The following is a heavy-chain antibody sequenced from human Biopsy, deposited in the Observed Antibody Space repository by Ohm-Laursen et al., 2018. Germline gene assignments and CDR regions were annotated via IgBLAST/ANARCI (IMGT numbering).Heavy chain of an antibody. CDR2: INQAGTT. J-gene: IGHJ4*02. Sequence: SETLSLTCAVFGKTFSDYQWSWIRQSPGKGLEWIGQINQAGTTNHNPSLKSRVSISADASKYEFSLRLTSVTAADTAVYLCGNEVHGRDYWGLGAQVTVSS. CDR3: GNEVHGRDY. V-gene: IGHV4-34*08. D-gene: IGHD2-15*01. CDR1: GKTFSDYQ.